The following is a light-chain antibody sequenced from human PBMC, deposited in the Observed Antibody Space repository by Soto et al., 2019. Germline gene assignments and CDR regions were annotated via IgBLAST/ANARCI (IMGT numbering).Light chain of an antibody. V-gene: IGKV1-39*01. CDR1: QSFNSY. CDR3: QQTYRTLWT. Sequence: DIQMTQSPSSLSASVGDRVTITCRASQSFNSYLNWYQQKPGKAPKLLIYAASSLQSGVPSRFSGSGSGTDFTLTISSLQPEDFATYYCQQTYRTLWTFGHGTKVDIK. CDR2: AAS. J-gene: IGKJ1*01.